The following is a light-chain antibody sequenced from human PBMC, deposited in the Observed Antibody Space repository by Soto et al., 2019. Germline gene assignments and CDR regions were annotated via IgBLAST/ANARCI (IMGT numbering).Light chain of an antibody. V-gene: IGKV1D-12*01. CDR3: QQANSFPIT. J-gene: IGKJ5*01. CDR2: DAS. CDR1: QGIRSW. Sequence: DIQMTQSPSSVSASVGDRVTITCWASQGIRSWLAWYQQKPGKAPKLLIYDASSLQSGVPSRFSGSGSGTDFTLTISSLEPEDFATYYCQQANSFPITFGQGTRLEIK.